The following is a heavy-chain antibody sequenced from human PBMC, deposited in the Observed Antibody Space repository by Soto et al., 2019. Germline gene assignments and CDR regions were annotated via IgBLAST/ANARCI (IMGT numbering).Heavy chain of an antibody. CDR1: GGSISSGGYY. CDR2: IYYSGST. J-gene: IGHJ4*02. Sequence: SETLSLTRTVSGGSISSGGYYWSWIRQHPGEGLEWIGYIYYSGSTYYNPSLKSRVTISVDTSKNQFSLKLSSVTAADTAVYYCARGGWEGDSSGYLNYWGQGTLVTVSS. V-gene: IGHV4-31*03. CDR3: ARGGWEGDSSGYLNY. D-gene: IGHD3-22*01.